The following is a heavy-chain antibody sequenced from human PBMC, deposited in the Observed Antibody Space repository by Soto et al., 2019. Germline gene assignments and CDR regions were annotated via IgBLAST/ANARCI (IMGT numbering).Heavy chain of an antibody. Sequence: QVQLVESGGGVVQPGRSLRLSCAASGFTFSSYGMHWVRQAPGKGLEWVAVIWYDGSNKYYADSVKGRFTISRDNSKNPLYLQMNSLRAEDTAVYYCATQAPGTTKLKLVDVWGQGTTVTVSS. D-gene: IGHD1-7*01. J-gene: IGHJ6*02. CDR2: IWYDGSNK. V-gene: IGHV3-33*01. CDR3: ATQAPGTTKLKLVDV. CDR1: GFTFSSYG.